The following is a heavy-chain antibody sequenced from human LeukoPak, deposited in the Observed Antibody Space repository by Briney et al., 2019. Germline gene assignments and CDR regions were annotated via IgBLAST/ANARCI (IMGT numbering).Heavy chain of an antibody. V-gene: IGHV1-2*02. J-gene: IGHJ6*02. D-gene: IGHD6-13*01. CDR2: INPNSGGT. CDR1: GYTFTGYY. CDR3: ARDPLRSTWSTYYNALDV. Sequence: ASVKVSCKASGYTFTGYYMHWVRQAPGQGLEWMGWINPNSGGTNYAQKFQGRVTMTRDTSISTAYMELRSLTSDDTAVYYCARDPLRSTWSTYYNALDVWGQGTTVTVSS.